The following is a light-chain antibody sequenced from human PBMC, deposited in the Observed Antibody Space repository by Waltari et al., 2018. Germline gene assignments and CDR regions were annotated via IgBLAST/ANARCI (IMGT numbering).Light chain of an antibody. Sequence: QSVLTHPPPLPGTPGQRVTISCSGSNSNIGSNTVDWYQVLPGTAPKLLIHGNDQRPSGVPDRFSGSKFGASGSLAISGLQPEDESEYYCAAWDESLKGWVFGGGTRLTVL. V-gene: IGLV1-44*01. CDR3: AAWDESLKGWV. CDR2: GND. J-gene: IGLJ3*02. CDR1: NSNIGSNT.